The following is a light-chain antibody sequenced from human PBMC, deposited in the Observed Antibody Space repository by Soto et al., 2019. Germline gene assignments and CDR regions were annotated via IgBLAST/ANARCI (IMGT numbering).Light chain of an antibody. V-gene: IGKV1-39*01. CDR3: QQSFSAPLT. J-gene: IGKJ4*01. CDR1: QSINRY. Sequence: DIQMTQSPSSLSASVGDRVTITCLASQSINRYLNWYQQKPGEAPKLLIYAASNLQSGVPSRFSGSGSGTDFTLTITSLQPEDFATYYCQQSFSAPLTFGGGTKVEIK. CDR2: AAS.